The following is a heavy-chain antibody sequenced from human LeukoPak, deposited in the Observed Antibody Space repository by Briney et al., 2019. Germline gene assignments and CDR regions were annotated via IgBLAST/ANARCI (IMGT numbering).Heavy chain of an antibody. CDR3: AGVTLFGVVIDAFDI. CDR2: INHSGST. V-gene: IGHV4-34*01. D-gene: IGHD3-3*01. J-gene: IGHJ3*02. Sequence: PSETLSLTCAVYGGSFSGYYWSWIRQPPGKGLEWIGEINHSGSTNYNPSLKSRVTISVATSKNQFSLKLSSVTAADTAVYYCAGVTLFGVVIDAFDIWGQGTMVTVSS. CDR1: GGSFSGYY.